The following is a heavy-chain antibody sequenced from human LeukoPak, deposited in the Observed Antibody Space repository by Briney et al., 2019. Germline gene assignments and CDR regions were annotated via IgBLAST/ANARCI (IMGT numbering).Heavy chain of an antibody. CDR3: ARESGDYGGRLGY. CDR2: IYSGGSS. CDR1: GFTVSSSY. J-gene: IGHJ4*02. V-gene: IGHV3-66*01. Sequence: GSLRLSCAASGFTVSSSYMTWVRQAPGKGLEWVSVIYSGGSSYYADSVKGRFTISRDNSNNTLYLQMNSLRAEDTAVYYCARESGDYGGRLGYWGQGTLVTVSS. D-gene: IGHD4-23*01.